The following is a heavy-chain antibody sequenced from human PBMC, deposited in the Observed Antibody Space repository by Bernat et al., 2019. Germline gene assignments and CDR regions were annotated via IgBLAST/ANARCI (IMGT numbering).Heavy chain of an antibody. V-gene: IGHV4-39*01. CDR2: IYYSGST. CDR1: GGSISSSSYY. CDR3: ARQPRGSSLDY. J-gene: IGHJ4*02. D-gene: IGHD6-13*01. Sequence: QLQLQESGPGLVKPSETLSLTCPVSGGSISSSSYYWGWIRQPPGKGLEWIGSIYYSGSTYYNPSLKSRVTISVATSKNQFSLKLSSVTAADTAVYYCARQPRGSSLDYWGQGTLVTVSS.